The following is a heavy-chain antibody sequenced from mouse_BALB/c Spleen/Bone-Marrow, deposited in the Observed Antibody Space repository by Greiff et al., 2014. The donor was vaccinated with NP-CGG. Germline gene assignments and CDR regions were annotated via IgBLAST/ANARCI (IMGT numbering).Heavy chain of an antibody. J-gene: IGHJ3*01. CDR2: ILPGSGST. Sequence: LVESGAELMKPGASVKISCKATGYTFSTYWIEWVKQRPGHGLEWIGEILPGSGSTNYNEKFKGKATFTADTSSNTVYMQLSSLTSEDSAVYYCARWYYGSSSFAYWGQGTLVTVSA. D-gene: IGHD1-1*01. CDR3: ARWYYGSSSFAY. CDR1: GYTFSTYW. V-gene: IGHV1-9*01.